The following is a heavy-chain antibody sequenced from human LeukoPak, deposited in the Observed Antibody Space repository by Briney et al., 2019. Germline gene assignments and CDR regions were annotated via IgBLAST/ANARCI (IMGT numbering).Heavy chain of an antibody. CDR1: GGSISSGGYS. D-gene: IGHD3-22*01. CDR2: IYYSGST. V-gene: IGHV4-30-4*07. CDR3: ARVARLGSLYYYDSSGPFDY. J-gene: IGHJ4*02. Sequence: PSETLSLTCALSGGSISSGGYSWSWIRQPPGKGLEWIGYIYYSGSTYYNPSLKSRVTISVDTSKNQFSLKLSSVTAADTAVYYCARVARLGSLYYYDSSGPFDYWGQGTLVTVSS.